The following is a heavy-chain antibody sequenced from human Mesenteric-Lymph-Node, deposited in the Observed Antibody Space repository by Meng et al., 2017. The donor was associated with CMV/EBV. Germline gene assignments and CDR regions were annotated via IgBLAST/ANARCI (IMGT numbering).Heavy chain of an antibody. CDR1: GFTFSSYS. V-gene: IGHV3-48*04. D-gene: IGHD3-3*01. Sequence: GESLKISCAASGFTFSSYSMNWVRQAPGKGLEWVSYISSSSSSIYYADSVKGRFTISRDNAKNSLSLLMNSLRAEDTAVYYCATSTGFLEWSLDYWGQGTLVTVSS. CDR2: ISSSSSSI. J-gene: IGHJ4*02. CDR3: ATSTGFLEWSLDY.